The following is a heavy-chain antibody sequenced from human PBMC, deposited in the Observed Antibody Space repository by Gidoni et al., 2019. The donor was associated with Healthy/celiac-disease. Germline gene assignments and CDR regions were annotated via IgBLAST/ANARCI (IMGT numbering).Heavy chain of an antibody. J-gene: IGHJ3*02. V-gene: IGHV3-21*01. D-gene: IGHD2-15*01. CDR3: AIDLENGGNDAFDI. CDR1: GSTFSSYS. CDR2: ISSSSIYI. Sequence: EVQLVQSGGGLVKPGRSLRHSRPASGSTFSSYSMNWVRQAPGTGLEWVASISSSSIYIYYADSGKGRFTISRDNAKNSLYLQMNSLRAEDTAVYYCAIDLENGGNDAFDIWGQGTMVTVSS.